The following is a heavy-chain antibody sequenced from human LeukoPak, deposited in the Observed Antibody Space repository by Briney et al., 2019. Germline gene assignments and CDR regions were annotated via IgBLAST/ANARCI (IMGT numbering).Heavy chain of an antibody. D-gene: IGHD3-22*01. CDR2: ISNEGGGT. CDR3: AKGGSGYFADL. V-gene: IGHV3-23*01. Sequence: GGSLRLSCAASGFIFNNYGLIWVRQAPGKGLQWVSAISNEGGGTTYADFVKGRFTISRDNSKNTLFLQMSSLRAEDTALYYCAKGGSGYFADLWGQGTLVTVSS. J-gene: IGHJ5*02. CDR1: GFIFNNYG.